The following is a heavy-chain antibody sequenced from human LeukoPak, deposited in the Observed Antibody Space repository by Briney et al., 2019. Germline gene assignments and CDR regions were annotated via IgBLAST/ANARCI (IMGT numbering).Heavy chain of an antibody. J-gene: IGHJ4*02. D-gene: IGHD2-21*02. V-gene: IGHV1-2*02. CDR3: AREWGDLAYCGGDCYSLDY. CDR1: GYIFTGYY. Sequence: ASVKVSCKASGYIFTGYYIHWVRQAPGQGLEWMGRINPNDGNTNYVQKFQGRVTMTRDTSISTAYMELRRLRSDDTAMYYCAREWGDLAYCGGDCYSLDYWGQGTLVTVSS. CDR2: INPNDGNT.